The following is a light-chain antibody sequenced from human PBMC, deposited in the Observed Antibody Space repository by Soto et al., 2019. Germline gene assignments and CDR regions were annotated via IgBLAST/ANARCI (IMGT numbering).Light chain of an antibody. CDR2: EVT. CDR3: CSYTSGTSV. J-gene: IGLJ1*01. V-gene: IGLV2-14*01. CDR1: STDVNGHDY. Sequence: QSALAQPASVSGCPGQSITISCTGTSTDVNGHDYVSWYQQHPGKAPKVIIYEVTNRPSGISNRFSGSKSGNTASLTISGLQAEDEADYHCCSYTSGTSVFGTGTKVTVL.